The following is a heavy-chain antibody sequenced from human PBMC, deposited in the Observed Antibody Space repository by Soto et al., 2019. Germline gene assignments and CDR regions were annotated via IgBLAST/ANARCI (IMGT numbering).Heavy chain of an antibody. CDR2: ISTYNGDT. CDR1: GYSFTTYG. V-gene: IGHV1-18*01. Sequence: ASVKVSCKASGYSFTTYGISWVRQAPGQGLEWMGWISTYNGDTNYAQKLQGRVTMTTDTSTSTAYMELRSLRSDDTAVYYCARGHGSERTYYFDYWGQGTQVTVYS. D-gene: IGHD6-19*01. CDR3: ARGHGSERTYYFDY. J-gene: IGHJ4*02.